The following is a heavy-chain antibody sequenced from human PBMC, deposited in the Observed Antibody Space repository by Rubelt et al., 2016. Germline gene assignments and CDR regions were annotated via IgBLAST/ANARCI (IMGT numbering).Heavy chain of an antibody. CDR3: ARGYGSGTYWFDY. J-gene: IGHJ4*02. D-gene: IGHD3-10*01. CDR1: GGSISSIIYY. CDR2: IHDSGTT. Sequence: QLQLQESGPGLVKPSETLSLSCTVSGGSISSIIYYWGWIRQPPGKGLEWIGSIHDSGTTYYNPSLKSRVTISVDTSRNQFSLKLTSVTAADTAVYYCARGYGSGTYWFDYWGQGTLVTVSS. V-gene: IGHV4-39*01.